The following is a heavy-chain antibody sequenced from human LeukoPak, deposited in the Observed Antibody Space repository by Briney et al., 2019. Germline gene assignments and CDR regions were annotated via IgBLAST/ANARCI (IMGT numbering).Heavy chain of an antibody. Sequence: GGSLRLSCAASGFTFSSYGMHWVRQAPGKGLEWVAVISYDGSNKYYADSVKGRFTISRDNSKNTLYLQMNSLRAEDTAVYYCAKEYSSSWYPGPNWFDLWGQGTLVTVSS. D-gene: IGHD6-13*01. J-gene: IGHJ5*02. V-gene: IGHV3-30*18. CDR3: AKEYSSSWYPGPNWFDL. CDR2: ISYDGSNK. CDR1: GFTFSSYG.